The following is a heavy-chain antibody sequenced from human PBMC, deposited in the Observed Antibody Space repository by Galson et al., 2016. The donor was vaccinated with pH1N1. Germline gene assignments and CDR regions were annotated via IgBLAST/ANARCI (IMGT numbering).Heavy chain of an antibody. D-gene: IGHD3-10*02. V-gene: IGHV3-23*01. CDR1: GFTFRSYA. Sequence: SLRLSCAVSGFTFRSYAMNWVRQAPGKGPEWVSVISGGGTIHYADSVRGRFTISRDDSNNTVYLQMNSLRAEDTAVYYCVKDSLYRCSESYFHSEWCNAMDVWGQGTTVTVSS. J-gene: IGHJ6*02. CDR2: ISGGGTI. CDR3: VKDSLYRCSESYFHSEWCNAMDV.